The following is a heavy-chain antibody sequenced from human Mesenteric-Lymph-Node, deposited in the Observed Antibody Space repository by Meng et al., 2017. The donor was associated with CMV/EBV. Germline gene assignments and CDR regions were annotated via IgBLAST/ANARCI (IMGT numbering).Heavy chain of an antibody. CDR1: GGSISSSSYY. CDR3: ARVNSLYSWFGELSNFDY. V-gene: IGHV4-39*07. CDR2: IYYSGST. D-gene: IGHD3-10*01. J-gene: IGHJ4*02. Sequence: SETLSLTCTVSGGSISSSSYYWGWIRQPPGKGLEWIGSIYYSGSTYYNPSLKSRVTISVDTSKNQFSLKLSSVTAADTAVYYCARVNSLYSWFGELSNFDYWGQGTLVTVSS.